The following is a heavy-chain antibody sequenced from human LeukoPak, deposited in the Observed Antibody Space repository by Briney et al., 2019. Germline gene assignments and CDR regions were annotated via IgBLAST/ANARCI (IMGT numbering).Heavy chain of an antibody. CDR2: INHSGST. CDR1: GGSFSGYY. D-gene: IGHD4-17*01. Sequence: SETLSLTCAVYGGSFSGYYWSWIRQPPGKGLEWIGEINHSGSTNYNPSLKSRVTISVDTSKNQFSLKLSSVTAADTAVYYCARGFYGDYYCWGQGTLVTVSS. V-gene: IGHV4-34*01. J-gene: IGHJ4*02. CDR3: ARGFYGDYYC.